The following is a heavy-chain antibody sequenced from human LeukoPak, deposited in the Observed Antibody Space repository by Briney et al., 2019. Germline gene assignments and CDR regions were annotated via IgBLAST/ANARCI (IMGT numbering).Heavy chain of an antibody. CDR3: ARHMGRGYYDSSGYDYASSAFDI. CDR2: IIPILGIA. D-gene: IGHD3-22*01. J-gene: IGHJ3*02. Sequence: GASVKVSFKASGGTFSSYAISWVRQAPGQGLEWMGRIIPILGIANYAQKFQGRVTITADKSTSTAYMELSSLRSEDTAVYYCARHMGRGYYDSSGYDYASSAFDIWGQGTMVTVSS. V-gene: IGHV1-69*04. CDR1: GGTFSSYA.